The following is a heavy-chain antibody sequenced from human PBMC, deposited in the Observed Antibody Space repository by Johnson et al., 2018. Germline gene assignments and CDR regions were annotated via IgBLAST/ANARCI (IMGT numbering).Heavy chain of an antibody. V-gene: IGHV3-48*02. J-gene: IGHJ4*02. CDR3: ANRLGSRTGFY. CDR2: IDSTRTTI. CDR1: GFTFRDTP. Sequence: VQLVESGGGLVQXGGSXRLXCAASGFTFRDTPMNWVRQAPGRGLAWISFIDSTRTTIYYADSVKGRFAISRDTAKNSLYLQMNSLRDEETAVYYRANRLGSRTGFYWGQGSLVTVSS. D-gene: IGHD3/OR15-3a*01.